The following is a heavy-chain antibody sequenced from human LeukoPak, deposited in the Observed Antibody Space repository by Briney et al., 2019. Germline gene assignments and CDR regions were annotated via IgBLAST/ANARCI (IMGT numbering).Heavy chain of an antibody. Sequence: PSETLSLTCAVYGGSFSGYYLSWIRQPPGKGLEWIGEINHSGSTNYNPSLKSRVTISVDTSKNQFSLKLSSVTAADTAVYYCARAAFMDVWGKGTTVTVSS. CDR2: INHSGST. CDR1: GGSFSGYY. J-gene: IGHJ6*03. CDR3: ARAAFMDV. V-gene: IGHV4-34*01. D-gene: IGHD6-25*01.